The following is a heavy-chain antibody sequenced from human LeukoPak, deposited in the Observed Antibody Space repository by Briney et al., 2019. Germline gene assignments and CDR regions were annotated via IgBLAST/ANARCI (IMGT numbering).Heavy chain of an antibody. Sequence: PSETLSLTCAVYGGSFSGYYWSWIRQPPGKGLEWIGEINHSGSTNYNPSLKSRVTISVDTSKNQFSLKLSSVTAADTAVYYCARGVLRLGEFVWGQGTLVTVSS. CDR1: GGSFSGYY. D-gene: IGHD3-16*01. CDR2: INHSGST. CDR3: ARGVLRLGEFV. V-gene: IGHV4-34*01. J-gene: IGHJ4*02.